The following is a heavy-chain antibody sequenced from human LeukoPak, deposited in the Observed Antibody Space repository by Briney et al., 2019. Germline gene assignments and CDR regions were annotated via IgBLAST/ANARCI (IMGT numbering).Heavy chain of an antibody. V-gene: IGHV4-4*07. CDR1: GGSISNYY. D-gene: IGHD3-22*01. CDR2: IHTSGST. Sequence: SETLSLTCTVSGGSISNYYWTWIRQPAGKGLEWIGRIHTSGSTNYNPSLKSRVTLSLDTSTNQFSLKLYSVTAADTAVYYCARHYYESSGINCFDPWGQGTLVTVSS. J-gene: IGHJ5*02. CDR3: ARHYYESSGINCFDP.